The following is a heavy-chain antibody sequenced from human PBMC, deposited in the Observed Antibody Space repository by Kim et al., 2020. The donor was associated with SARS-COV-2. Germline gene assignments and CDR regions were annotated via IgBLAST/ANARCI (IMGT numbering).Heavy chain of an antibody. CDR1: GSTFSSYG. J-gene: IGHJ4*02. Sequence: GGSLRLSCTASGSTFSSYGVRWVRQAPGKGLEWVAVIWYDVSNKYYEDSVTVRFTISIYRSKTTLYLQMNILRAEDTAMYDCLGADYWGQRTLVTFSS. V-gene: IGHV3-33*01. CDR2: IWYDVSNK. CDR3: LGADY. D-gene: IGHD3-16*01.